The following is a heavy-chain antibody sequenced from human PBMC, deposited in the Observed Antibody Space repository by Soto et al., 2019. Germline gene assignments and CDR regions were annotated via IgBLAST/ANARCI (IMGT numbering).Heavy chain of an antibody. CDR1: GFTVRSHA. CDR3: APHVSCSGGSCQYDAFAI. CDR2: ITADGGT. V-gene: IGHV3-23*01. J-gene: IGHJ3*02. D-gene: IGHD2-15*01. Sequence: EVQVLESGGGLVQPGGSLRLSCEGSGFTVRSHAMTWIRQAPEKGPEWVSTITADGGTYYADSVKGRFAMSRDTSESTLYLQMNSLGAEDTAAYYCAPHVSCSGGSCQYDAFAIRGQGTMVTVSS.